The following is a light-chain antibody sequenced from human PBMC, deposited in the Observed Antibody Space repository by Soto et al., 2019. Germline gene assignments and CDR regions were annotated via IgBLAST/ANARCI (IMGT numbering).Light chain of an antibody. CDR3: QQYNNWPS. CDR1: QTVSRN. Sequence: VMTQSLSTLSVSPGERANLSCRASQTVSRNLAWYQQRPGQAPRLLIYDISNRATGVPARFSGSGSETEFTLTIRSLQSEDFAVYFCQQYNNWPSFGQGTRLDI. J-gene: IGKJ5*01. CDR2: DIS. V-gene: IGKV3-15*01.